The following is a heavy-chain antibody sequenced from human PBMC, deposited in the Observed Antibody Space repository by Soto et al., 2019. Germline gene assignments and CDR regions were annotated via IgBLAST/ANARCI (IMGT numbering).Heavy chain of an antibody. J-gene: IGHJ4*02. CDR2: IKSDGSSI. CDR3: VRGVTADY. V-gene: IGHV3-74*01. CDR1: GFSFSSYW. Sequence: EVQLVESGGGFVRPGGSLRLSCAASGFSFSSYWMYWVRQAPGKGLVWVSRIKSDGSSISYADFAKGRFTMSRDNARNTLSLQMNSLRAKDTAVYYCVRGVTADYWGQGTLVTVSP.